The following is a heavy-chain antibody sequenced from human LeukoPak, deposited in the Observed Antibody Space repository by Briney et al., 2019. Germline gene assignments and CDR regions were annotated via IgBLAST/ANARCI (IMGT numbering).Heavy chain of an antibody. CDR3: ARDQGSGWYPDY. D-gene: IGHD6-19*01. CDR1: GYTFSTYG. CDR2: VSAYNGNT. V-gene: IGHV1-18*01. Sequence: ASVKVSCKASGYTFSTYGISWVRQAPGQGLEWMGWVSAYNGNTNYAQNLQGRVTMTTDTSTSTAYMELRSLRSEDTAVYYCARDQGSGWYPDYWGQGTLVTVSS. J-gene: IGHJ4*02.